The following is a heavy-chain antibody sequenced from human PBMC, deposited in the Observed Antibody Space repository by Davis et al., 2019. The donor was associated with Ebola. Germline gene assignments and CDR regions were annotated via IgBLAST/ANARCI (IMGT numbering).Heavy chain of an antibody. Sequence: SVKVSCKASGGSFSSYAVSWVRQAPGQGLEWMGGIIPIFGTPKYAEKFQGRVTISADESTSTAYMELSSLRSEDTAVYYCAAARLGDYDMDVWGQGTTVTVSS. CDR2: IIPIFGTP. CDR3: AAARLGDYDMDV. V-gene: IGHV1-69*13. CDR1: GGSFSSYA. J-gene: IGHJ6*02. D-gene: IGHD6-6*01.